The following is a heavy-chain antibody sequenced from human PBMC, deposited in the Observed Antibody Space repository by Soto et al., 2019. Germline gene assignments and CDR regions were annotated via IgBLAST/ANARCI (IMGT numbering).Heavy chain of an antibody. D-gene: IGHD6-19*01. CDR3: ARRGWYLGEHSSYYYGMDV. CDR1: GYSFTSYW. V-gene: IGHV5-51*01. J-gene: IGHJ6*02. CDR2: IYPGDSDT. Sequence: GESLKISCKGSGYSFTSYWIGWVRQMPGKGLEWMGIIYPGDSDTRYSPSFQGQVTISADKSISTAYLQWSSLKASDTAMYYCARRGWYLGEHSSYYYGMDVWGQGTTVTVSS.